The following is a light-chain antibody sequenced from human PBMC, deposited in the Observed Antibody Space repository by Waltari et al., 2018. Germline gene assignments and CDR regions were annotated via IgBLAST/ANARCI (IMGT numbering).Light chain of an antibody. Sequence: EIVLTQSPDILSFSPGERATLSCRASQSVGTYLAWYQQRPGQSPRLLIYDASYRATGIPARFCGSGSETDFTLTISSLQPEDFAVYYCQQRRNWPLTFGGGTRVQI. CDR2: DAS. CDR1: QSVGTY. J-gene: IGKJ4*01. CDR3: QQRRNWPLT. V-gene: IGKV3-11*01.